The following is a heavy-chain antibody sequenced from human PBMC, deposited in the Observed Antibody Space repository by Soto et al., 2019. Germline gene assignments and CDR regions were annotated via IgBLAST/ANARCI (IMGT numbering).Heavy chain of an antibody. V-gene: IGHV5-51*01. D-gene: IGHD3-22*01. CDR3: ASQYYYESSGHPANAFDI. CDR2: IYPGDSDT. J-gene: IGHJ3*02. CDR1: GYTFTSYW. Sequence: GESLKISCKGSGYTFTSYWIGWVRQMPGKGLEWMGIIYPGDSDTRYRPSFQGQVTISADKSISTAYLQWSSLKASDTAMYYCASQYYYESSGHPANAFDIWGQGTMVTVSS.